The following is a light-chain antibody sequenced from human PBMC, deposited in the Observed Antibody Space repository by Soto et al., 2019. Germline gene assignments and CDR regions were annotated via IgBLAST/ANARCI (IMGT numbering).Light chain of an antibody. V-gene: IGKV3-20*01. J-gene: IGKJ1*01. CDR2: GAS. CDR1: QSVSSSY. Sequence: EIVLTQSPGTLSLSPGERATLSCRASQSVSSSYLAWYQQKPGQAPRLLIYGASSRATGIPDRFSGSGSGTDFTLTISRLEPADFAMYYCQQYGRTFGQGTKVEIK. CDR3: QQYGRT.